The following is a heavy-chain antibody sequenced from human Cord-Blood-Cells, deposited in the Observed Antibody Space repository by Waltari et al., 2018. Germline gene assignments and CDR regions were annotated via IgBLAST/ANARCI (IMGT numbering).Heavy chain of an antibody. J-gene: IGHJ4*02. CDR3: ARADHSNYFDY. Sequence: QVQLQQWGAGLLKPSETLSLTCAVYGGSFSGYYWIWFRQPPGKGLEWIGEINHSGSTNYNPALKRRVTISVDTSKNQFSLKLSSVTAADTAVYYCARADHSNYFDYWGQGTLVTVSS. CDR1: GGSFSGYY. V-gene: IGHV4-34*01. CDR2: INHSGST. D-gene: IGHD4-4*01.